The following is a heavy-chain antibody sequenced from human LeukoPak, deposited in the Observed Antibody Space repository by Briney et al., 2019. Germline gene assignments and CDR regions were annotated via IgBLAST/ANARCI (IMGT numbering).Heavy chain of an antibody. D-gene: IGHD4-17*01. Sequence: GGSLRLSCAASGFTFSSYWMHWVRQAPGKGLVWGSRINSDGSGTSYADSVKGRFTISRDNAKNTLYLQMNSLRAEDTAVYYCARDLAKVYGDYDKWFDPWGQGTLVTVSS. J-gene: IGHJ5*02. V-gene: IGHV3-74*01. CDR3: ARDLAKVYGDYDKWFDP. CDR1: GFTFSSYW. CDR2: INSDGSGT.